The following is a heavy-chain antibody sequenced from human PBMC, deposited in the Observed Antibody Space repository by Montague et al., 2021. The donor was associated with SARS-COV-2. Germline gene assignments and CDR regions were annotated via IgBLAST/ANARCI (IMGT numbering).Heavy chain of an antibody. CDR3: AREGLVVRGWFDP. J-gene: IGHJ5*02. V-gene: IGHV4-4*02. D-gene: IGHD2-15*01. CDR2: IYHSGST. CDR1: GGSISSSNW. Sequence: SETLSLTCAVSGGSISSSNWWSWVRQPPGKGLAWIGEIYHSGSTNYNPSLKSRVTISVDKSKNQFSLKLSSVTAADTAVYYCAREGLVVRGWFDPWGQGTLVTVSS.